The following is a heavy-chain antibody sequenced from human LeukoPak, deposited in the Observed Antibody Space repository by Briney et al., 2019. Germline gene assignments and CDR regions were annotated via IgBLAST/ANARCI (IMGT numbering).Heavy chain of an antibody. CDR1: GFTFSSYS. CDR3: ARDLRALDY. V-gene: IGHV3-48*04. Sequence: GGSLRLSCAASGFTFSSYSMNWVRQAPGKGLEWVSYISSSGSTIYYADSVKGRFTISRDNAKNSLYLQMNSLRAEDTAVYYCARDLRALDYWGQGTLVTVSS. CDR2: ISSSGSTI. J-gene: IGHJ4*02.